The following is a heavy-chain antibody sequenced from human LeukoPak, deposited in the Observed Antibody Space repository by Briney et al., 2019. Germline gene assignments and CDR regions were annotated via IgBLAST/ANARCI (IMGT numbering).Heavy chain of an antibody. CDR2: IYTSGST. D-gene: IGHD2-2*02. CDR1: GGSISSGSYY. Sequence: PSETLSLTCTVSGGSISSGSYYWSWIRQPAGKGLEWIGRIYTSGSTNYNPSLKSRVTISVDTSKNQFSLKLSSVTAADTAVYYCAREDCSSTSCYTWGGYYYYYMDVWGKGTTVTVSS. J-gene: IGHJ6*03. V-gene: IGHV4-61*02. CDR3: AREDCSSTSCYTWGGYYYYYMDV.